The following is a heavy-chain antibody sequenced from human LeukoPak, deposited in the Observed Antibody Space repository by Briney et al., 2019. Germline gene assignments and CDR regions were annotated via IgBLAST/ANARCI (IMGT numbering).Heavy chain of an antibody. V-gene: IGHV4-38-2*01. D-gene: IGHD4-11*01. CDR3: ARRYSNYFFDY. CDR1: GYSITSGYY. J-gene: IGHJ4*02. Sequence: SETLSLTCAVSGYSITSGYYWAWIRQPPGKGLEWIGNIYHSGSTYYNASLKSRVTISVDTSKNQFSLKLSSVTAADTAVYYCARRYSNYFFDYWGQGTLVTVSS. CDR2: IYHSGST.